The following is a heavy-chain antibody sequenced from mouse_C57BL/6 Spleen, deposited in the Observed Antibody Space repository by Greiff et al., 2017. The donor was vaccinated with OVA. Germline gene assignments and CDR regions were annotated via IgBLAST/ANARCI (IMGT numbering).Heavy chain of an antibody. Sequence: QVQLQQPGAELVKPGASVKLSCKASGYTFTSYWMQWVKQRPGQGLEWIGEIDPSDSYTNYNQKFKGKATLTVDTSSSTAYMQLSSLTSEDSAVYYCARVPYDYGYFDYWGQGTTLTVSS. J-gene: IGHJ2*01. CDR2: IDPSDSYT. V-gene: IGHV1-50*01. CDR3: ARVPYDYGYFDY. CDR1: GYTFTSYW. D-gene: IGHD2-4*01.